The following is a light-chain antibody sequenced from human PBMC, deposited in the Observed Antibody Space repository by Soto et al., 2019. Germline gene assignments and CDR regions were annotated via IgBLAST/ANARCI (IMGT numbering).Light chain of an antibody. Sequence: EIVLTQSPGTLSLSPGERATLSCRASRSLSSSYVVWYQQKPGQAPRLLIYAASRRATGIPDRFSCSGSATEYTLTISRLEAEDFAVYYCQQQGTFGQGTRLEIK. J-gene: IGKJ2*01. CDR1: RSLSSSY. CDR3: QQQGT. V-gene: IGKV3-20*01. CDR2: AAS.